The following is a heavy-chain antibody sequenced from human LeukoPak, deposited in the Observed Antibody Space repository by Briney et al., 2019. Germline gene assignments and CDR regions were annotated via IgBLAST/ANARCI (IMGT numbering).Heavy chain of an antibody. CDR3: ARGLREYGSGSFYY. CDR2: IYHSGST. D-gene: IGHD3-10*01. CDR1: GGSISSGGYS. J-gene: IGHJ4*02. V-gene: IGHV4-30-2*01. Sequence: SETLSLTCAVSGGSISSGGYSWSWIRQPPGKGLEWIGYIYHSGSTYYNPSLKSRVTISVDRSKNQFSLKLSSVTAADTAVYNCARGLREYGSGSFYYWGQGTLVTVSS.